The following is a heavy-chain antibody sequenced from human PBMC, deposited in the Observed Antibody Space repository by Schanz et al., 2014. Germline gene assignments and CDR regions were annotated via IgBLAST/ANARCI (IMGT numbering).Heavy chain of an antibody. CDR2: ISASGGDT. CDR1: EFTFSTDA. CDR3: LAPDYGMDV. V-gene: IGHV3-23*04. Sequence: EVQLVESGGGLVQPGGSLRLSCAASEFTFSTDAMSWVRQAPGKGLEWLSVISASGGDTYYADSVKGRFTISRDNAKNSLFLQMNSLRAEDTAVYYCLAPDYGMDVWGQGTAVTVSS. J-gene: IGHJ6*02.